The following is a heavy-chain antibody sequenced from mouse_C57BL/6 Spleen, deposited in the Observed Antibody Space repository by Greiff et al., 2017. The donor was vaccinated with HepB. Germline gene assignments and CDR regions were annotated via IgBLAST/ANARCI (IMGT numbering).Heavy chain of an antibody. CDR1: GYAFSSSW. CDR2: IYPGDGDT. D-gene: IGHD2-13*01. Sequence: QVQLKESGPELVKPGASVKISCKASGYAFSSSWMNWVKQRPGKGLEWIGRIYPGDGDTNYNGKFKGKATLTADKSSSTAYMQLSSLTSEDSAVYCCARWGDDGRAWFAYWGQGTLVTVSA. CDR3: ARWGDDGRAWFAY. J-gene: IGHJ3*01. V-gene: IGHV1-82*01.